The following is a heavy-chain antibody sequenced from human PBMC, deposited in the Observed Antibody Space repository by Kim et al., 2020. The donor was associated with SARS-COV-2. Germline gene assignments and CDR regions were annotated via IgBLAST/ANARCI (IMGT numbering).Heavy chain of an antibody. CDR3: ARGDSGSYYDY. Sequence: ATYAQKFQGRVTITADKSTSTAYMELSSLRSEDTAVYYCARGDSGSYYDYWGQGTLVTVSS. D-gene: IGHD1-26*01. V-gene: IGHV1-69*04. J-gene: IGHJ4*02. CDR2: A.